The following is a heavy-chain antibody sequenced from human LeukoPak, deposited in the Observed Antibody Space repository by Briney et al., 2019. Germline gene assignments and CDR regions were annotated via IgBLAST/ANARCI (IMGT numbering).Heavy chain of an antibody. D-gene: IGHD2-8*01. V-gene: IGHV3-9*01. CDR1: GFTFDDYA. Sequence: GGSLRLSCAASGFTFDDYAMHWVRQAPGKGLEWVPGTSWNSGSIGYADSVKGRFTISRDNAKNSLYLQMNSLRAEDTALYYCAKDIVLMVYAAGFDIWGQGTMVTVSS. CDR2: TSWNSGSI. J-gene: IGHJ3*02. CDR3: AKDIVLMVYAAGFDI.